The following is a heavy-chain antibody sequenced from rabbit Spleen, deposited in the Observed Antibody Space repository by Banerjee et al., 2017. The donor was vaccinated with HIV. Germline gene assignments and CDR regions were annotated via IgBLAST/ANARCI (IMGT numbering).Heavy chain of an antibody. CDR3: ARGSATMTMVITGFYLNL. Sequence: QEQLVESGGGLVQPEGSLTLTCTASGFSFSSRYCVCWVRQAPGKGLEWIACIDVSSGSTYYATWAKGRFTISKTSSTTLTLQMTSLTAADTATYFCARGSATMTMVITGFYLNLWGQGTLVTVS. CDR1: GFSFSSRYC. D-gene: IGHD2-1*01. J-gene: IGHJ4*01. V-gene: IGHV1S45*01. CDR2: IDVSSGST.